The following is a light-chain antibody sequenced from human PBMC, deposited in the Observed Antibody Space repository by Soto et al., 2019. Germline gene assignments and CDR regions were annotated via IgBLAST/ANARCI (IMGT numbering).Light chain of an antibody. CDR3: QRYHDWPPYP. CDR1: QSVSSN. V-gene: IGKV3-15*01. Sequence: DIVMTQSPDSLAVSLGERATLSCRASQSVSSNLAWYQQKPGQAPRLLIHGATTRATGIPARFSGSGSGTEFTLTISSLQSEDFAVYYCQRYHDWPPYPFGQGTKV. CDR2: GAT. J-gene: IGKJ2*01.